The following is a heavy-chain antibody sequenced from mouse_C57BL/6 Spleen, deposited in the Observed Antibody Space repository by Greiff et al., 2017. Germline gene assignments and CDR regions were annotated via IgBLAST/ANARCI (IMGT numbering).Heavy chain of an antibody. V-gene: IGHV14-1*01. Sequence: EVQLQQSGAELVRPGASVKLSCTASGFNIKDYYMHWVKQRPEQGLEWIGRIDPEDGDTAYDPKFQGKATMTADTSSNTAYLQRSSLTSEDTAVDYWTLIGRAYYSNDEAYWGQGTLVTVSA. CDR2: IDPEDGDT. J-gene: IGHJ3*01. D-gene: IGHD2-5*01. CDR3: TLIGRAYYSNDEAY. CDR1: GFNIKDYY.